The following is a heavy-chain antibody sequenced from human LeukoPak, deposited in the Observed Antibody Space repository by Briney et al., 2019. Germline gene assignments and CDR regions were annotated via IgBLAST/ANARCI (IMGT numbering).Heavy chain of an antibody. Sequence: GESLKISCKGSGYSCTSYWIGWVRQTPGKGLEWMGIIYPGDSDTRYSPSFQGQVTISADKSISTAYLQWSSLKASDTAMYYCARQDSGYDFGNDAFDIWGQGTMVTVSS. CDR2: IYPGDSDT. CDR1: GYSCTSYW. V-gene: IGHV5-51*01. J-gene: IGHJ3*02. D-gene: IGHD5-12*01. CDR3: ARQDSGYDFGNDAFDI.